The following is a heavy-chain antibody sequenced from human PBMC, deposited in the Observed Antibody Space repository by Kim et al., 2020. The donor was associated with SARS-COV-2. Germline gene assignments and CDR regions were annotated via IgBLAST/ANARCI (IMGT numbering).Heavy chain of an antibody. CDR1: GFSFSNYA. D-gene: IGHD6-13*01. J-gene: IGHJ4*01. CDR2: ISYDGTTN. Sequence: GGSLRLSCAASGFSFSNYAMFWVRQAPGKGLEWVALISYDGTTNDYAASVNGRFTISRDNSKSTLYLQMNILYVAEAAVYFCARNPTARSWAYYFEYWGQGTLVTVSS. V-gene: IGHV3-30*04. CDR3: ARNPTARSWAYYFEY.